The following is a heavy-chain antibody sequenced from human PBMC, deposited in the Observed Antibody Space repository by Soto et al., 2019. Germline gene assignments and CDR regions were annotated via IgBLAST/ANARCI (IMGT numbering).Heavy chain of an antibody. V-gene: IGHV3-33*01. CDR2: IWYDGSNK. CDR1: GFTFGSYG. Sequence: GSLRLSCAASGFTFGSYGMHWVRQAPGKGLEWVAVIWYDGSNKYYADSVKGRFTISRDNSKNTLYLQMNSLRAEDTAVYYCARGENCSSTSCYPRPLYYFDYWGQGTLVTVSS. J-gene: IGHJ4*02. D-gene: IGHD2-2*01. CDR3: ARGENCSSTSCYPRPLYYFDY.